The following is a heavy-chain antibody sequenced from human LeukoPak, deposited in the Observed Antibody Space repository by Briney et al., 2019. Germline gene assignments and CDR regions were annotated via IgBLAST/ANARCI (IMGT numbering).Heavy chain of an antibody. V-gene: IGHV1-8*01. CDR2: MNPNSGNT. J-gene: IGHJ4*02. CDR1: GYTFTSYD. Sequence: ASVRVSCKASGYTFTSYDINWVRQAPGQGLEWMGGMNPNSGNTGYAQKFQGRVTMTRNTSISTAYMELSRLRSDDTAVYYCARDYSSGYSYYFDYWGQGTLVTVSS. CDR3: ARDYSSGYSYYFDY. D-gene: IGHD3-22*01.